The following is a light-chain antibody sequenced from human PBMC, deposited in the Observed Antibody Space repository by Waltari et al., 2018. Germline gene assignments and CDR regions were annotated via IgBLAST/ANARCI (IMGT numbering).Light chain of an antibody. J-gene: IGKJ4*01. V-gene: IGKV3-15*01. CDR2: GAS. CDR1: QNIDNN. Sequence: EVVMTQSPAALSVSPGERVTLSCKASQNIDNNLAWYQQKPGQSPRLLIYGASTRATGVPARFSGSGSGTEFTLTISSLQSEDCAVFYCQQYNRWPPLTFGGGNKVEIK. CDR3: QQYNRWPPLT.